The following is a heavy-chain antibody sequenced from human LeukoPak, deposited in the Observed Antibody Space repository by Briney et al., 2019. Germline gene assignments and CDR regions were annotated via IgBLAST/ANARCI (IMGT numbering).Heavy chain of an antibody. CDR1: GYSFTSYG. J-gene: IGHJ4*02. CDR2: ISAYNGNT. V-gene: IGHV1-18*01. D-gene: IGHD1-7*01. CDR3: ARANYVFDY. Sequence: GASVKVSCKASGYSFTSYGISWVRQAPGQGLEWMGWISAYNGNTNYAQKLQGRVTTTTDTSTSTAYMELRRLRSDDTAVYYCARANYVFDYWGQGTLVTVSS.